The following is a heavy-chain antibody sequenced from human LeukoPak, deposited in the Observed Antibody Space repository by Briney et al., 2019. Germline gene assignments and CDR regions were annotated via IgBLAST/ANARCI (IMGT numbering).Heavy chain of an antibody. CDR3: ARGAISGGAMGDAFDI. CDR2: ISSSGSTI. J-gene: IGHJ3*02. CDR1: GFTFSSYW. V-gene: IGHV3-48*04. Sequence: GGSLRLSCAASGFTFSSYWMSWVRQAPGKGLEWVSYISSSGSTIYYADSVKGRFTISRDNAKNSLYLQMNSLRAEDTAVYYCARGAISGGAMGDAFDIWGQGTMVTVSS. D-gene: IGHD3-16*01.